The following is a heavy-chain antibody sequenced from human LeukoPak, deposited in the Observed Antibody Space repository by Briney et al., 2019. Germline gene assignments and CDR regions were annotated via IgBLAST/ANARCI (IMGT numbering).Heavy chain of an antibody. CDR1: GFTFSSYA. CDR2: IYYSGST. CDR3: ARLRSMIVVVIPNDAFDI. V-gene: IGHV4-39*01. Sequence: GSLRLSCAASGFTFSSYAMSWVRQAPGKGLEWIGSIYYSGSTYYNPSLKSRVTISVDTSKNQFSLKLSSVTAADTAVYYCARLRSMIVVVIPNDAFDIWGQGTMVTVSS. D-gene: IGHD3-22*01. J-gene: IGHJ3*02.